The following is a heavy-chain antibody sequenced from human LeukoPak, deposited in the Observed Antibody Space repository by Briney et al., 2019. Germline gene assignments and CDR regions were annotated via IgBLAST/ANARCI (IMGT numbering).Heavy chain of an antibody. CDR2: ISSSSSYI. V-gene: IGHV3-21*01. CDR1: GVTFCGDS. Sequence: GGSLRLSCAASGVTFCGDSMNWVREAPGQGLGWGSSISSSSSYIYYADSVKGRFTISRDNAKNSLYLQMNSLRAEDTAVYYCARDGVTMIVVVSYWYFDLWGRGTLVRVSS. J-gene: IGHJ2*01. CDR3: ARDGVTMIVVVSYWYFDL. D-gene: IGHD3-22*01.